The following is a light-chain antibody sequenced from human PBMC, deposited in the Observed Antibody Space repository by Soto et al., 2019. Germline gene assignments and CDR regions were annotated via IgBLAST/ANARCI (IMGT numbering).Light chain of an antibody. CDR2: GAS. V-gene: IGKV3-20*01. Sequence: EIVLTQSPGTLSLSPGERATLSCRASQSVSSNYLAWYQQKPGQAPRLLIYGASSRATGIPDRFSGSGSGTDFTLTISRLEPEDFAVYYCQQYDSSRCTFGQGTKLEIK. CDR1: QSVSSNY. J-gene: IGKJ2*02. CDR3: QQYDSSRCT.